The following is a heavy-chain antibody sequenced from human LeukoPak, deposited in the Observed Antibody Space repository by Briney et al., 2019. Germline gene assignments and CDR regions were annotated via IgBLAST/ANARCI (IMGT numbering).Heavy chain of an antibody. CDR1: GYTLTDYY. Sequence: ASVKVSCKTSGYTLTDYYMHWVRQAPGQGLEWMGWINPNSGGTTYAQKFQGRVTMTRDTSISTAYMELSSLRSEDTAVYYCARGVPRYCRSPGRATADICGVYWGQGTLVTVSS. CDR2: INPNSGGT. J-gene: IGHJ4*02. CDR3: ARGVPRYCRSPGRATADICGVY. D-gene: IGHD2-2*01. V-gene: IGHV1-2*02.